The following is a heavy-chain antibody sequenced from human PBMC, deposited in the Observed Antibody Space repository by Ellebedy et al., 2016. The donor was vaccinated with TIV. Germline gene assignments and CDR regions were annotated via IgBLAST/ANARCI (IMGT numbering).Heavy chain of an antibody. CDR3: AGGVVTAMAGELDY. CDR1: GYTFTRYY. CDR2: INPDSGGT. Sequence: AASVKVSCKASGYTFTRYYIHWLRQAPGQGLEWMGWINPDSGGTNYAQNYLGRVTMTRDTSISTAYMELSSLRSDDTAVYYCAGGVVTAMAGELDYWGQGTLVAVSS. J-gene: IGHJ4*02. V-gene: IGHV1-2*02. D-gene: IGHD2-21*02.